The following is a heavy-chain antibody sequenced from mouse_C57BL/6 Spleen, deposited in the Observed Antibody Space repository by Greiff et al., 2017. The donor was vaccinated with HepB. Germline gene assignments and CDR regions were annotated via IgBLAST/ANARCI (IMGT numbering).Heavy chain of an antibody. CDR1: GYTFTDYE. J-gene: IGHJ2*01. CDR3: TKSWYYFDY. CDR2: IDPETGGT. V-gene: IGHV1-15*01. Sequence: QVQLQQSGAELVRPGASVTLSCKASGYTFTDYEMHWVKQTPVHGLEWIGAIDPETGGTAYNQKFKGKAILTADKSSSTAYMELRSLTSEDSAVYYCTKSWYYFDYWGQGTTLTVSS.